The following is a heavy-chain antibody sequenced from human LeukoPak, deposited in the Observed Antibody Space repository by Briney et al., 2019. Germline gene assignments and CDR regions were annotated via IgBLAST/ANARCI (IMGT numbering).Heavy chain of an antibody. CDR3: AHLNLYYYDSSGPIDY. D-gene: IGHD3-22*01. CDR1: GFSLSTSGVG. Sequence: SGPTLVNPTQTLTLTCTFSGFSLSTSGVGVGWIRQPPGKALEWLALIYWNDDKRYSPSLKSRLTITKDTSKNQVVLTMTNMDPVDTATYYRAHLNLYYYDSSGPIDYWGQGTLVTVSS. V-gene: IGHV2-5*01. J-gene: IGHJ4*02. CDR2: IYWNDDK.